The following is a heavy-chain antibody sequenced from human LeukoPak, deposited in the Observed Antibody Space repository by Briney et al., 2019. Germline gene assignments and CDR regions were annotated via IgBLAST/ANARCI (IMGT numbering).Heavy chain of an antibody. Sequence: SETLSLTCTVSGSSISSSSYYWGWIRQPPGKGLEWIGSIYYSGSTYYNPSLKSRVTISVDTSKNQFSLKLSSVTAADTAVYYCARIAAAGTFDYWGQGTLVTVSS. V-gene: IGHV4-39*01. J-gene: IGHJ4*02. CDR3: ARIAAAGTFDY. CDR2: IYYSGST. D-gene: IGHD6-13*01. CDR1: GSSISSSSYY.